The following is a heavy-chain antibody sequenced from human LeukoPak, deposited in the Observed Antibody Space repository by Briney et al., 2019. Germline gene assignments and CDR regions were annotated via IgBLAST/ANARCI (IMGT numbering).Heavy chain of an antibody. J-gene: IGHJ5*02. Sequence: GASVKVSCKASGYTFTGYGISWVRQAPGQGLEWMGWISGYNGNTNYAQKLQGRVTMTTDTSTNTAYMELRSLRSDDTAVCYCARHKQLVPPFDPWGQGTLVTVS. CDR3: ARHKQLVPPFDP. D-gene: IGHD6-13*01. CDR1: GYTFTGYG. CDR2: ISGYNGNT. V-gene: IGHV1-18*01.